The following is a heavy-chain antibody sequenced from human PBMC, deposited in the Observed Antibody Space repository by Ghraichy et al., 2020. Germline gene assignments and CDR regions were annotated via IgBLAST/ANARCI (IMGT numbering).Heavy chain of an antibody. CDR2: IYYSGST. V-gene: IGHV4-39*07. J-gene: IGHJ5*02. Sequence: SETLSLTCTVSGGSISSSSYYWGWIRQPPGKGLEWIGSIYYSGSTYYNPSLKSRVTISVDTSKNQFSLKLSSVTAADTAVYYCARDRYYEFWSGPPRNWFDPWGQGTLVTVSS. CDR3: ARDRYYEFWSGPPRNWFDP. D-gene: IGHD3-3*01. CDR1: GGSISSSSYY.